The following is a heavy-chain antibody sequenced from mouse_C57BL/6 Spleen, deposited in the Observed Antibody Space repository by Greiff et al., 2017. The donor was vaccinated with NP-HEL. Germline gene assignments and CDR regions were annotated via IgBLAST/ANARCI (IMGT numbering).Heavy chain of an antibody. D-gene: IGHD1-1*01. CDR1: GYTFTDYE. CDR2: IDPETGGT. CDR3: TRGGDYYGSSYLDY. J-gene: IGHJ2*01. V-gene: IGHV1-15*01. Sequence: QVQLQQPGTELVKPGASVKLSCKASGYTFTDYEMHWVKQTPVHGLEWIGAIDPETGGTAYNQKFKGKAILTADKSSSTAYMELRSLTSEDSAVYYCTRGGDYYGSSYLDYWGQGTTLTVSS.